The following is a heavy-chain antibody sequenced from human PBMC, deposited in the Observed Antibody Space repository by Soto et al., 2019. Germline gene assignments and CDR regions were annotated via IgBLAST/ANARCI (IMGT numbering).Heavy chain of an antibody. CDR3: AHSAIYTRNWFYFDQ. J-gene: IGHJ4*02. Sequence: QITLKESGPTLVKPTQTLTLTCTFSGFSLTTSGVGVGWIRQPPGKALEWLALIYWNDVKRYSPSLKSRLTITKDTSKNPVVPTGTNMDPVDTATYSCAHSAIYTRNWFYFDQWGQGTLVTVSS. V-gene: IGHV2-5*01. D-gene: IGHD6-13*01. CDR2: IYWNDVK. CDR1: GFSLTTSGVG.